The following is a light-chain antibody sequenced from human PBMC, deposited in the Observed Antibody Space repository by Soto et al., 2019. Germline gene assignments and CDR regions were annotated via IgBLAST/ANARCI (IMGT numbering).Light chain of an antibody. CDR2: AAS. CDR3: QQLNNYPIT. J-gene: IGKJ5*01. Sequence: LKQSPSSVSASVGDRVTITCRASQGISSSLAWYQQKPGKVPKLLIYAASTLQSGVPSRFSGSGSGTDFTLTISSLQPEDSATYYCQQLNNYPITFGQGTRLEIK. V-gene: IGKV1-9*01. CDR1: QGISSS.